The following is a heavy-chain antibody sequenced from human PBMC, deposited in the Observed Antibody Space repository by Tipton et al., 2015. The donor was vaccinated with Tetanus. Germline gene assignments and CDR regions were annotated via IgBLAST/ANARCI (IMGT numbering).Heavy chain of an antibody. CDR1: GGSISTYF. Sequence: TLSLTCIVSGGSISTYFWSWIRQPPGKGLEWIGYIYYSGSTSNNPSLKSRVTVSVDTSKNQFSLTLSSVTADDTAVYYCARGGDPYRGQYWYFDLWGRGSLVTVSS. J-gene: IGHJ2*01. CDR3: ARGGDPYRGQYWYFDL. V-gene: IGHV4-59*01. D-gene: IGHD3-10*01. CDR2: IYYSGST.